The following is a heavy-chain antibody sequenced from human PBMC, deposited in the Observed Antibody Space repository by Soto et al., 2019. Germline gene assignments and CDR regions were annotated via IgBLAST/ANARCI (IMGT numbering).Heavy chain of an antibody. J-gene: IGHJ5*02. D-gene: IGHD3-10*01. CDR3: ARSVTP. CDR2: IYYSGST. V-gene: IGHV4-31*03. CDR1: GGSICSCGWY. Sequence: THTLSLTCTVCGGSICSCGWYWSWIRQHPGKGLEWIGYIYYSGSTYYNPSPKSRVTISVDTSKNQFSLKLSSVTAADTAVYYCARSVTPWGQGTLVTVSS.